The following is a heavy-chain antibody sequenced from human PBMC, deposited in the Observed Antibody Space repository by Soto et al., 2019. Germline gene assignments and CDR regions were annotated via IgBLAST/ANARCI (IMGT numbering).Heavy chain of an antibody. D-gene: IGHD2-15*01. CDR2: IIPILGIA. CDR1: GGTFSSYT. J-gene: IGHJ5*02. Sequence: QVQLVQSGAEVKKPGSSVKVSCKASGGTFSSYTISWVRQAPGHGPEWMGRIIPILGIANYAQKFQGRVTITADKSTSTAYMELSSLRSEGTAVYYCARDGDGSGGSCYSIQWFDPWGQGTLVTVSS. CDR3: ARDGDGSGGSCYSIQWFDP. V-gene: IGHV1-69*08.